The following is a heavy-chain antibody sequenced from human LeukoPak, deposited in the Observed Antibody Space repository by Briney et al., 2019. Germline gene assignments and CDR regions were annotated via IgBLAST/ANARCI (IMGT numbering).Heavy chain of an antibody. CDR2: ISSSSSYI. Sequence: GGSLRLSCAASGFTFSSYSMNWVRQAPGKGLEWVSSISSSSSYIYYADSVKGRFTISRDNAKNSLYLQMNSLRAEDTAVYYCAREQAAAGTGNWFDPWGQGTLVTVSS. V-gene: IGHV3-21*01. D-gene: IGHD6-13*01. CDR1: GFTFSSYS. CDR3: AREQAAAGTGNWFDP. J-gene: IGHJ5*02.